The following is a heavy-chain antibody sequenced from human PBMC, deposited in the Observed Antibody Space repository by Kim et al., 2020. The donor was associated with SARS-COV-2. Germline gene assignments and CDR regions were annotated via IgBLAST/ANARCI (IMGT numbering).Heavy chain of an antibody. CDR3: AKEEGYYDSSGYRFDY. Sequence: GGSLRLSCAASGFTFSSYAMSWVRQAPGKGLEWVSAISGSGGSTYYADSVKGRFTISRDNSKNTLYLQMNSLRAEDTAVYYCAKEEGYYDSSGYRFDYWGQGTLVTVSS. CDR1: GFTFSSYA. D-gene: IGHD3-22*01. V-gene: IGHV3-23*01. CDR2: ISGSGGST. J-gene: IGHJ4*02.